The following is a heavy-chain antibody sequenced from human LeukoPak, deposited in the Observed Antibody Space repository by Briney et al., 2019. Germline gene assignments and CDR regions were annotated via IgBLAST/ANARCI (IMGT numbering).Heavy chain of an antibody. CDR3: ARLYCSSTSSYYYYGMDV. D-gene: IGHD2-2*01. V-gene: IGHV3-9*01. CDR1: GFTFDDYA. Sequence: GGSLRLSCAASGFTFDDYAMHWVRQAPGKGLEWVSGISWNSGSIGYADSVKGRFTISRDNAKNSLYLQMNSLRAEDTALYYCARLYCSSTSSYYYYGMDVWGQGTTVTVSS. CDR2: ISWNSGSI. J-gene: IGHJ6*02.